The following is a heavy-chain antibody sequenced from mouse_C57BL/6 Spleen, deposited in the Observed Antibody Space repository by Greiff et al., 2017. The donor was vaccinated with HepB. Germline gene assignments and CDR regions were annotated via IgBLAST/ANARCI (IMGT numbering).Heavy chain of an antibody. CDR1: GFNIKDDY. Sequence: EVQLVESGAELVRPGASVKLSCTASGFNIKDDYMHWVKQRPEQGLEWIGWIDPENGDTEYASKFQGKATITADTSSNTAYLQLSSLTSEDTAVYYCTTGVYYYGSSYEGRAMDYWGQVTSVTVSS. CDR2: IDPENGDT. J-gene: IGHJ4*01. CDR3: TTGVYYYGSSYEGRAMDY. V-gene: IGHV14-4*01. D-gene: IGHD1-1*01.